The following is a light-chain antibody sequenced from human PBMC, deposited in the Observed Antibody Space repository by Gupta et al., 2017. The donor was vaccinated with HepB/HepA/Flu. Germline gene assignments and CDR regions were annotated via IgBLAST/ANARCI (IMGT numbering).Light chain of an antibody. J-gene: IGKJ4*01. CDR3: QQDYSYPLT. V-gene: IGKV1-5*03. CDR1: QSISSW. Sequence: EIQMTQSPSTLSASVGDRVTITCRASQSISSWLAWYQQKPGKAPKLLIYKASSLESGVPSRFSGSGSGTEFTLTISSLQPDDFATYYCQQDYSYPLTFGGGTKVEIK. CDR2: KAS.